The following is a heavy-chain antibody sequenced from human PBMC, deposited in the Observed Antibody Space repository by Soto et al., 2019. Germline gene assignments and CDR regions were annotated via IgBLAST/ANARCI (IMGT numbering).Heavy chain of an antibody. CDR2: FYDSGST. J-gene: IGHJ6*02. Sequence: SETLSLTCTVSGGSVSSGSFYWSWIRRPPGKGLEWIGYFYDSGSTNYNPSLRRRVTMSVDTSKNQFSLKLSSVTAAGTAVYYCAASAPPATNYYYAMDVWGQGTTVTVSS. D-gene: IGHD5-12*01. CDR1: GGSVSSGSFY. V-gene: IGHV4-61*01. CDR3: AASAPPATNYYYAMDV.